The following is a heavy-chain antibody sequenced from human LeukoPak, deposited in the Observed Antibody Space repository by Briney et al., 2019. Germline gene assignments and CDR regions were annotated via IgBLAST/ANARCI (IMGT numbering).Heavy chain of an antibody. J-gene: IGHJ3*02. CDR1: GFTFSSYS. V-gene: IGHV3-21*01. CDR3: ARDGLPPVTVMVTKDVFDI. Sequence: GGSLRLSCAASGFTFSSYSMNWVRQAPGKGLEWVSSISSSSSYIYYADSVKGRFTISRDNAKNSLYLQMNSLRAEDTAVYYCARDGLPPVTVMVTKDVFDIWAKGTMATVSS. CDR2: ISSSSSYI. D-gene: IGHD5-18*01.